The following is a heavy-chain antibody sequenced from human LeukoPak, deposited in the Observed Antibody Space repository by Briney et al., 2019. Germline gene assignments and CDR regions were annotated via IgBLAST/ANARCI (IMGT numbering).Heavy chain of an antibody. CDR2: IYYSGST. D-gene: IGHD1-20*01. Sequence: SETLSLTCTVSGGSISSSSYYWGWIRQPPGKGLESIGTIYYSGSTYYNPSLKSRVTISVDTSKNQFSLKLSSVTAADTAVYYCARVFYNWNDGPDYDDAFDIWGQGTMVTVSS. CDR3: ARVFYNWNDGPDYDDAFDI. J-gene: IGHJ3*02. V-gene: IGHV4-39*07. CDR1: GGSISSSSYY.